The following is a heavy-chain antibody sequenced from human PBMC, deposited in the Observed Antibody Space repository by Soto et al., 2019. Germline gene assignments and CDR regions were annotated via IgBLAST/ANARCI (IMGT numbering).Heavy chain of an antibody. V-gene: IGHV3-7*01. Sequence: EVQLVESGGGLVQPGGSLRLSCAASGFTFSSYWMSWVRQAPGKGLEWVANIKQDGSEKYYVDSVKGRFTISRDKAKNSLYLQMNSLRAEDTAVYYCAREALLYDYIWGSHKYFDYWGQGTLVTVSS. D-gene: IGHD3-16*01. CDR2: IKQDGSEK. J-gene: IGHJ4*02. CDR1: GFTFSSYW. CDR3: AREALLYDYIWGSHKYFDY.